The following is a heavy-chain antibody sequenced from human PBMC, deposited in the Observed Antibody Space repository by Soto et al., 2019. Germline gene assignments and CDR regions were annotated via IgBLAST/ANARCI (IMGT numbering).Heavy chain of an antibody. D-gene: IGHD2-2*01. CDR3: ASGKWGCSSTRCSYGMDV. J-gene: IGHJ6*02. CDR2: ISAYNGNT. Sequence: ASVKVSCKASGYTFTSYGISWVRQAPGQGLEWMGWISAYNGNTNYAQKLQGRVTMTTDTSTSTAYMELRSLRSDDTAVYYCASGKWGCSSTRCSYGMDVWGQGTTVTVSS. CDR1: GYTFTSYG. V-gene: IGHV1-18*01.